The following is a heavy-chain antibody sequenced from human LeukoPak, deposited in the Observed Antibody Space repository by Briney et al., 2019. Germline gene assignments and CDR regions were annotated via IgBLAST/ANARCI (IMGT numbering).Heavy chain of an antibody. CDR2: ISSSGSTI. V-gene: IGHV3-48*03. CDR1: GFTFSSYE. J-gene: IGHJ4*02. D-gene: IGHD3-10*01. CDR3: ARDPYYYGLGSYYGGVFDY. Sequence: PGGSLRLSCAASGFTFSSYEMNWVRQAPGKGLEWVSYISSSGSTIYYADSVKGRFTISRDNAKNSLYLQMNSLRAEDTAVYYCARDPYYYGLGSYYGGVFDYWGQGTLVTVSS.